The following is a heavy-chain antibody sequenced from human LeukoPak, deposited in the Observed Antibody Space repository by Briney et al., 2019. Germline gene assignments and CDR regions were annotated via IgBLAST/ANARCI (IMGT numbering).Heavy chain of an antibody. CDR3: AKAGYYDSSGYYYPGRGHKVERDYFDY. CDR2: ISWNSGSI. Sequence: GGSLRLSCAASGFTFDDYAMHWVRQAPGKGLECVSGISWNSGSIGYADSVKGRFTISRDNAKNSLYLQMNSLRAEDTALYYCAKAGYYDSSGYYYPGRGHKVERDYFDYWGQGTLVTVSS. D-gene: IGHD3-22*01. J-gene: IGHJ4*02. CDR1: GFTFDDYA. V-gene: IGHV3-9*01.